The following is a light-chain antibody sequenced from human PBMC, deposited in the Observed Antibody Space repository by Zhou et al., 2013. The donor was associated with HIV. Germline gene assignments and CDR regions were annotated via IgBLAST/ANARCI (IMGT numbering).Light chain of an antibody. CDR3: QQYYISPWT. V-gene: IGKV3-20*01. CDR1: QSVSSN. CDR2: DTS. Sequence: EIMMTQSPATLSVSPGERATLSCRASQSVSSNLAWYQQKPGQAPRLLIYDTSSRATGIPDRFSGSGSGTDFTLTISRLEPEDFAVYHCQQYYISPWTFGQGTKVEIK. J-gene: IGKJ1*01.